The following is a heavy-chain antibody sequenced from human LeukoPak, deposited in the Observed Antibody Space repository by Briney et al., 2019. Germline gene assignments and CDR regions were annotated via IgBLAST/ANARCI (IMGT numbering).Heavy chain of an antibody. D-gene: IGHD5-18*01. CDR3: ARISSELNTAMIYYYYMDV. CDR1: GYTFTSYD. CDR2: MNPNSGNT. J-gene: IGHJ6*03. Sequence: GASVKVSCKASGYTFTSYDINWVRQATGQGLEWMGWMNPNSGNTGYAQKFQGRVTMTRNTSISTAYMELSSLRSEDTAVYYCARISSELNTAMIYYYYMDVWGKGTTVTVS. V-gene: IGHV1-8*01.